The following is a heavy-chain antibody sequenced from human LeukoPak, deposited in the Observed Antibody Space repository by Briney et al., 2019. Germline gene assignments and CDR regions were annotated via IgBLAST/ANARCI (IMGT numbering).Heavy chain of an antibody. Sequence: PSETLSLTCTVSGGSISSYYWNWIRQPPGKGLEWIGYIYYSGSTNYNPSLKSRVTISVDTSKNQFSLKLSSVTAADTAVYYCARHIPHPSGYSSGWYVDYWGQGTLVTVSS. CDR2: IYYSGST. CDR3: ARHIPHPSGYSSGWYVDY. J-gene: IGHJ4*02. V-gene: IGHV4-59*08. D-gene: IGHD6-19*01. CDR1: GGSISSYY.